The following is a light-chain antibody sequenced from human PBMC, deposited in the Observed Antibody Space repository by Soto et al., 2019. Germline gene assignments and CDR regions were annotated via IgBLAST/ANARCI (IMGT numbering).Light chain of an antibody. Sequence: QSVLTQPPSVSGTPGQRVTISCSGSSSNIGGNTVNWYQQLPGTAPKLLIHTNNQRPSGVPDRFSGSKSGTSASPAISGLQSEDEADYYCASWDHSLNGLYVFGTGTKVTVL. J-gene: IGLJ1*01. CDR3: ASWDHSLNGLYV. CDR1: SSNIGGNT. V-gene: IGLV1-44*01. CDR2: TNN.